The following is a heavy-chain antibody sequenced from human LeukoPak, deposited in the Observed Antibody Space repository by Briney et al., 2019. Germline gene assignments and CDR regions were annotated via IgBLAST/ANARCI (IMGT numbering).Heavy chain of an antibody. Sequence: PSETLSLTCIVSGDSISSSSYYWGWIRRPPGKRLEWIGSFSLSGNTYYNPSLRSRVTLSVDTSKNQFYLNLRSVTATDTALYYCARHVLVPSSVNYHPFFTYWGQGALVTVSS. CDR2: FSLSGNT. V-gene: IGHV4-39*01. CDR3: ARHVLVPSSVNYHPFFTY. CDR1: GDSISSSSYY. D-gene: IGHD2-21*01. J-gene: IGHJ4*02.